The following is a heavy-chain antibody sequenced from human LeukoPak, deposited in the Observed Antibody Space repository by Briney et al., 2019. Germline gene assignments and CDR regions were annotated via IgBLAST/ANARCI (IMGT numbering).Heavy chain of an antibody. CDR1: GASVTSGGLY. Sequence: PSETLSLTCSVSGASVTSGGLYWRSLRQPPGEGPEWFATIYYNGITYYNPSLKSRVSISIHASKNQFALRLTSVTATDTAVYHCARHSGWGSESRLFVPWGQGTLVSVSS. CDR2: IYYNGIT. V-gene: IGHV4-39*01. CDR3: ARHSGWGSESRLFVP. D-gene: IGHD3-16*01. J-gene: IGHJ5*02.